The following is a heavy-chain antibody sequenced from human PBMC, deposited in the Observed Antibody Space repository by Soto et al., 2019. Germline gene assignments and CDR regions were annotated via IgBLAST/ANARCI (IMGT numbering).Heavy chain of an antibody. CDR3: TRDRVESGYPEYFQH. CDR2: IKEDGSEK. V-gene: IGHV3-7*01. CDR1: GFTFNSNW. J-gene: IGHJ1*01. Sequence: GGSLRLSCAASGFTFNSNWMSWVRQAPGKGLEWVANIKEDGSEKYYVDSVKGRFTISRDNAKNSLYLQMNSLRAEDTALYYCTRDRVESGYPEYFQHWGQGT. D-gene: IGHD3-22*01.